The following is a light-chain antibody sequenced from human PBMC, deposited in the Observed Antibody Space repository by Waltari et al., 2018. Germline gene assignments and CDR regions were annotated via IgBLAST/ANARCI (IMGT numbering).Light chain of an antibody. CDR1: HPIENN. CDR2: AAS. V-gene: IGKV1-39*01. Sequence: IQMTQAPSSLSASIGDRVTITSRASHPIENNLNWYQQKPGKAPKLLIYAASTLQSGVPSRFTGSGYGTDFTLTISSLQPEDIATYSCQQSQGVPFTFGQGTKVELK. J-gene: IGKJ2*01. CDR3: QQSQGVPFT.